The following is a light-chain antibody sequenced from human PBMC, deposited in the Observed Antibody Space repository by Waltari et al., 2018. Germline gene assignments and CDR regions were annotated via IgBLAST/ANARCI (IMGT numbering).Light chain of an antibody. CDR2: SAS. Sequence: GERVILTCRTSQDIKNYLAWYQHKPGTVPKLLIFSASILESGVPSRFSGSGSGTDFTLTISSLQPEDVATYYCQKYNSVPWTFGQGTKVEIK. CDR1: QDIKNY. CDR3: QKYNSVPWT. V-gene: IGKV1-27*01. J-gene: IGKJ1*01.